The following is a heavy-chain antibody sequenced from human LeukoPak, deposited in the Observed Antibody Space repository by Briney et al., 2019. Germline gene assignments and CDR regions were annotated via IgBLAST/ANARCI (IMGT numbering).Heavy chain of an antibody. Sequence: GGSLRLSCAASGFAFSTYWMTWVRQAPGKGLEWVANLKQDGSEKYYVDSVKGRFTISRDNAKNSVFLQMNSLRAEDTAVYYCGGGLVRGPKDCWGQGTLVTVSS. J-gene: IGHJ4*02. CDR1: GFAFSTYW. CDR2: LKQDGSEK. CDR3: GGGLVRGPKDC. V-gene: IGHV3-7*01. D-gene: IGHD3-10*01.